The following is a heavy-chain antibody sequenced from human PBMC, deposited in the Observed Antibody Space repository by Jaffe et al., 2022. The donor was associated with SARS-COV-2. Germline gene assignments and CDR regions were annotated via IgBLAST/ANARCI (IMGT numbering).Heavy chain of an antibody. CDR3: ARSGDGDAFDI. V-gene: IGHV4-34*01. Sequence: QVQLQQWGAGLLKPSETLSLTCAVYGGSFSGYYWSWIRQPPGKGLEWIGEINHSGSTNYNPSLKSRVTISVDTSKNQFSLKLSSVTAADTAVYYCARSGDGDAFDIWGQGTMVTVSS. J-gene: IGHJ3*02. CDR1: GGSFSGYY. D-gene: IGHD1-26*01. CDR2: INHSGST.